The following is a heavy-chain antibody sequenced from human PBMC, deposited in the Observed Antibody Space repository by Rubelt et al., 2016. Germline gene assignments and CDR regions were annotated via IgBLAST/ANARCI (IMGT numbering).Heavy chain of an antibody. Sequence: SISSGYYWGWIRQPPGKGLEWIGSIYHSGSTYYNPSLKRRVTISVDTSKNQFSLKLSSVTAADTAVYYCAGQAQRIAAAGTPNYYFDYWGQGTLVTVSS. J-gene: IGHJ4*02. CDR2: IYHSGST. CDR1: SISSGYY. D-gene: IGHD6-13*01. V-gene: IGHV4-38-2*01. CDR3: AGQAQRIAAAGTPNYYFDY.